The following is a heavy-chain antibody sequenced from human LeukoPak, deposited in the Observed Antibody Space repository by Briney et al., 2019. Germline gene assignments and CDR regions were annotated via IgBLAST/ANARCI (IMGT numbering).Heavy chain of an antibody. CDR2: ISGSGGST. CDR1: GFTFSSYA. Sequence: GGSLRLSCAASGFTFSSYAMSWVRQAPGKGLERVSAISGSGGSTYYADSVKGRFTISRDNSKNTQYLQMNSLRAEDTAVYYCAKGIAVAGTIWFDPWGQRTLVTVSS. V-gene: IGHV3-23*01. CDR3: AKGIAVAGTIWFDP. D-gene: IGHD6-19*01. J-gene: IGHJ5*02.